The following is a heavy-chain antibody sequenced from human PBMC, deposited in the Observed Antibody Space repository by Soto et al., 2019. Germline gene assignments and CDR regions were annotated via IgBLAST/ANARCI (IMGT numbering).Heavy chain of an antibody. D-gene: IGHD5-18*01. V-gene: IGHV1-18*01. J-gene: IGHJ4*02. CDR1: GYTFTSYG. CDR3: ARDHGSYGYEARQNPFDY. CDR2: ISAYNGNT. Sequence: QVQLVQSGAEVKKPGASVKVSCKASGYTFTSYGISWVRQAPGQGLEWMGWISAYNGNTNYAQKLQGRVTMTTDTSTSTAYMELRSRRSDDTAVYYCARDHGSYGYEARQNPFDYWGQGTLVTVSS.